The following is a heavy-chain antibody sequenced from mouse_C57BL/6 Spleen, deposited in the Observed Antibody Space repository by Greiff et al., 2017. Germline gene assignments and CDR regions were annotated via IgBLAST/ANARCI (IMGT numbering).Heavy chain of an antibody. CDR2: ISDGGSYT. D-gene: IGHD1-1*01. Sequence: EVQGVESGGGLVKPGGSLKLSCAASGFTFSSYAMSWVRQTPEKRLEWVATISDGGSYTYYPDNVKGRFTISRDNAKNNLYLQMSHLKSEDTAMYYCAREDYGSRDAMDYWGQGTSVTVSS. J-gene: IGHJ4*01. V-gene: IGHV5-4*01. CDR1: GFTFSSYA. CDR3: AREDYGSRDAMDY.